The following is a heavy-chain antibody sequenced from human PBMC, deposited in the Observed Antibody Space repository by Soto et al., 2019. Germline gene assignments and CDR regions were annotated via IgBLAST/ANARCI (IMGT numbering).Heavy chain of an antibody. D-gene: IGHD1-7*01. Sequence: DLEWIGYIYYSGSTYYNPSLKSRVTISVDTSKNQFSLKLSSVTAADTAVYYCARDYGVTGTDDAFDIWGQGTMVTVSS. CDR2: IYYSGST. V-gene: IGHV4-31*02. CDR3: ARDYGVTGTDDAFDI. J-gene: IGHJ3*02.